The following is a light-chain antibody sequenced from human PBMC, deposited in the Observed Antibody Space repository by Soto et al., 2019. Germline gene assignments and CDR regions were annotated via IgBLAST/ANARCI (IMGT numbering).Light chain of an antibody. J-gene: IGKJ1*01. V-gene: IGKV1-5*01. Sequence: DIRVTQSPPTLSASVGDRVTITCRASQTITTWMAWYQQKPGKAPKLLVHDASTFQSGVATRFSGSGSGTEFTLIISGLQPEDSATYYCQQYTNTNNPWMFGQGTKVDIK. CDR2: DAS. CDR1: QTITTW. CDR3: QQYTNTNNPWM.